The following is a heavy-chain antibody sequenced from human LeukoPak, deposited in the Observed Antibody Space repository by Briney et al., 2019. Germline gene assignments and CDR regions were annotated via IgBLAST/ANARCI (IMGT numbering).Heavy chain of an antibody. Sequence: GGSLRLSCAPSGFIFSDYYMTWIRQAPGKGLEWVSHISGSGSDMSYADSVKGRFTISRDNAKNSLYLQMNSLRAEDTAIYYCTWPARLPCNWGRGTLVTVSS. J-gene: IGHJ4*02. CDR3: TWPARLPCN. V-gene: IGHV3-11*04. CDR1: GFIFSDYY. CDR2: ISGSGSDM.